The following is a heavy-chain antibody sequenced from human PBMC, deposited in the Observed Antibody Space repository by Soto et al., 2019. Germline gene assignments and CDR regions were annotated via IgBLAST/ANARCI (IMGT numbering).Heavy chain of an antibody. D-gene: IGHD7-27*01. CDR2: INHSGST. CDR1: GGSFSGYY. CDR3: ARYSGDGGQYGMDV. V-gene: IGHV4-34*01. Sequence: NPSETLSLTCAVYGGSFSGYYWSWIRQPPGKGLEWIGEINHSGSTNYNPSLKSRVTISVDTSKNQFSLRLSSVTAADTAVYYCARYSGDGGQYGMDVWGQGTTVTVSS. J-gene: IGHJ6*02.